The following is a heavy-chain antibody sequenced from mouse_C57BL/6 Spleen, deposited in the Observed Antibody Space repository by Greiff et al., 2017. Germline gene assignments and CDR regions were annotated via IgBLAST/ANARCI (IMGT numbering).Heavy chain of an antibody. CDR1: GYTFTSYW. Sequence: QVQLQQPGAELVKPGASVKLSCKASGYTFTSYWMHWVKQRPGQGLEWIGMIHPNSGSTNYNEKFKSKATLTVDKSSSTAYMQLSSLTSEDSAVYYCARECTTVVESFAYWGQGTLVTVSA. V-gene: IGHV1-64*01. J-gene: IGHJ3*01. CDR2: IHPNSGST. CDR3: ARECTTVVESFAY. D-gene: IGHD1-1*01.